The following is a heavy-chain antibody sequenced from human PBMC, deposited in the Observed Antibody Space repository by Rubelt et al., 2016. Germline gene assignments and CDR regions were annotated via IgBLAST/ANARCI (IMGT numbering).Heavy chain of an antibody. CDR3: ASGGYSYGLTYDY. V-gene: IGHV4-34*01. CDR1: GGSFSGYY. Sequence: QVQLQQWGAGLLKPSETLSLTCAVYGGSFSGYYWSWIRQPPGKGLEWIGSISHSGSTYYNPSLTSRVTISVDASKNQFSLKLSSVTAADTAVYYCASGGYSYGLTYDYWGQGTLVTVSS. D-gene: IGHD5-18*01. CDR2: ISHSGST. J-gene: IGHJ4*02.